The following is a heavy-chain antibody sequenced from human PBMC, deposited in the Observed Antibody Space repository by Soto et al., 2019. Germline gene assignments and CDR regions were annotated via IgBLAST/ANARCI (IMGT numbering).Heavy chain of an antibody. CDR2: ISWNSNSI. CDR3: AKGSGGGTIFGVALDL. D-gene: IGHD3-3*01. Sequence: EVQLVESGGGLVQPGGSLRLSCAASGFTFDHYAMHWVRQAPGKGLEWVGGISWNSNSIGYVDSVKGRFTISRDSAKNSLSLQMNSLRIEDTALYFRAKGSGGGTIFGVALDLWGLGALVTVSS. CDR1: GFTFDHYA. V-gene: IGHV3-9*01. J-gene: IGHJ5*02.